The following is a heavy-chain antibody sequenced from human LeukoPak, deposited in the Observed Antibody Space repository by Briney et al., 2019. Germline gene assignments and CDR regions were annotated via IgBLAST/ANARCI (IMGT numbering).Heavy chain of an antibody. CDR2: INPSGGST. Sequence: ASVKVSCKASGYTFTSYYMHWVRQAPGQGLEWMGIINPSGGSTSYARKFQGRVTMTRDTSTSTVYMELSSLRSEDTAVYYCARDYYDSSGYPRSYNWFDPWGQGTLVTVS. V-gene: IGHV1-46*01. J-gene: IGHJ5*02. D-gene: IGHD3-22*01. CDR1: GYTFTSYY. CDR3: ARDYYDSSGYPRSYNWFDP.